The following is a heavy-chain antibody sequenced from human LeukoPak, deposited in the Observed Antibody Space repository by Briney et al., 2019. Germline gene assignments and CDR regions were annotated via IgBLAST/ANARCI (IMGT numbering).Heavy chain of an antibody. D-gene: IGHD3-22*01. CDR3: ARASIETYYYDSSGYVDY. Sequence: GGSLRLSCAASGFTFSDYYMSWIRQAPGKGLEWVSYISSSGSTIYYADSVKGRFTISRDNAKNSLYLQMNSLRAEDAAAYYCARASIETYYYDSSGYVDYWGQGTLVTVSS. J-gene: IGHJ4*02. V-gene: IGHV3-11*01. CDR1: GFTFSDYY. CDR2: ISSSGSTI.